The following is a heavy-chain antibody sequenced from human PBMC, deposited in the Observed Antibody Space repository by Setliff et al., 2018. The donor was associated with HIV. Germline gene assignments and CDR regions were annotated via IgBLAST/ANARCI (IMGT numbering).Heavy chain of an antibody. D-gene: IGHD2-15*01. Sequence: PSETLSLTCNVSGGSISSGNYYWSWIRLPAGKGLEWVGHIYTSGSTNYNPSLKSRVTILVDMSKNQFSLNLTTVSAADTAVYYCARGHVVGTSRSFDLWGRGNLVTVSS. J-gene: IGHJ4*01. CDR3: ARGHVVGTSRSFDL. CDR1: GGSISSGNYY. CDR2: IYTSGST. V-gene: IGHV4-61*09.